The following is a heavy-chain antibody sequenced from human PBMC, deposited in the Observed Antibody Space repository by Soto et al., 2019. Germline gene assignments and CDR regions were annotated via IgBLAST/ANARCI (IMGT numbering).Heavy chain of an antibody. CDR2: INHSGNT. CDR3: VRGQWLPRGEY. CDR1: GGSFSSYF. V-gene: IGHV4-34*01. J-gene: IGHJ4*02. D-gene: IGHD6-19*01. Sequence: SETLSLTCAVYGGSFSSYFWTWIRQPPGKGLEWIGEINHSGNTYYNPSLKSRVTVSVDTSENHFSLRLTSVTAADTAVYYCVRGQWLPRGEYWGQGNLVTVSS.